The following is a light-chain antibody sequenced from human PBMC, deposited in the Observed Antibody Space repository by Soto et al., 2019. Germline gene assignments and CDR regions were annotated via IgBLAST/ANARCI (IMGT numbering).Light chain of an antibody. J-gene: IGKJ1*01. V-gene: IGKV1-5*01. CDR3: QQYNSYSSSWT. CDR1: QSISSW. CDR2: DAS. Sequence: DIPMTQSPSTLSASVGDRVTITCRASQSISSWLAWYQQKPGKAPKLLIYDASSFESGVPSRFSGSGSGTEFTLTISSLQPDDFATYYCQQYNSYSSSWTFGQGTKVEIK.